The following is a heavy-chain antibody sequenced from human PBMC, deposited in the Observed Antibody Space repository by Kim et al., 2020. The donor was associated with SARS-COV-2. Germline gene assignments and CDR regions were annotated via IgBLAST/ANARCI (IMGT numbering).Heavy chain of an antibody. V-gene: IGHV4-59*01. CDR3: ARDQRSGTGETTVYYGMDV. J-gene: IGHJ6*02. Sequence: SETLSLTCTVSGGSISSYYWSWVRQPPGKGLEWIGYIYYSGSTNYNPSLKSRVTISVDTSKNQFSLKLRSVTAADTAVYYCARDQRSGTGETTVYYGMDVWGQGTTVTVSS. CDR2: IYYSGST. D-gene: IGHD4-17*01. CDR1: GGSISSYY.